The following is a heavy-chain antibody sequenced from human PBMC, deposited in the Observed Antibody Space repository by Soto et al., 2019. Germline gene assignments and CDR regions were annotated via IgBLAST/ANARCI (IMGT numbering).Heavy chain of an antibody. D-gene: IGHD2-21*01. CDR3: AASCVGCGGFNYYGMDV. CDR1: GGSISSGGYY. V-gene: IGHV4-31*03. J-gene: IGHJ6*02. Sequence: QVQLQESGPGLVKPSQTLSLTCTVSGGSISSGGYYWSWIRQHPGKGLEWFGYIYYSGSTYYNPYLKSRVTISVDTSKNQFSLKLSSVTAADTAVYYCAASCVGCGGFNYYGMDVWGQGTTVTVSS. CDR2: IYYSGST.